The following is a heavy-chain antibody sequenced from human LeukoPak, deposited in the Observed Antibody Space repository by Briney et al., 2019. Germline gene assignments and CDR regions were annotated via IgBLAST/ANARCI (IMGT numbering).Heavy chain of an antibody. V-gene: IGHV4-59*08. J-gene: IGHJ4*02. D-gene: IGHD3-3*01. CDR2: IYYSGTT. CDR1: SGSISSYY. Sequence: SETLSLTCTVSSGSISSYYWSWIRQPPGKGLEWIGYIYYSGTTNYNPSLKSRVSISVDTSKNQFSLKLTSVTAADTAVYYCARLVSGVGYFDYWGQGTLVTVST. CDR3: ARLVSGVGYFDY.